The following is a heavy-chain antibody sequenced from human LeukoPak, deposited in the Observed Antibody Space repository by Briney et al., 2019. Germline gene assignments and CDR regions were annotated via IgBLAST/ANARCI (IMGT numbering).Heavy chain of an antibody. J-gene: IGHJ1*01. CDR2: ISGDGSNT. D-gene: IGHD2-21*02. Sequence: PGGSLRLSCVASGFTFDDYAMHWVRQAPGKGLEWVSLISGDGSNTYYADSVKGRFTISRDNSKNSLYLQMNSLRTEDTAFYYCARPLSVVVTATHFQRWGQGTLVTVSS. CDR3: ARPLSVVVTATHFQR. V-gene: IGHV3-43*02. CDR1: GFTFDDYA.